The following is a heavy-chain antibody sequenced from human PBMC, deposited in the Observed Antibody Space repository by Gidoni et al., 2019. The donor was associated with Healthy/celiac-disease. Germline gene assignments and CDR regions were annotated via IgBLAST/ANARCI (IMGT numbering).Heavy chain of an antibody. CDR2: ISGSGGST. D-gene: IGHD1-26*01. CDR1: GFTFSSYA. Sequence: EVQLLESGGGLVQPGGSLRLSCAASGFTFSSYAMSWVRQAPGKGLEWVSAISGSGGSTYYADSVKGRFTISRDNSKNTLYLQMNSLRAEDTAVYYCAKGYSGSYYRDYYFDYWGQGTLVTVSS. CDR3: AKGYSGSYYRDYYFDY. J-gene: IGHJ4*02. V-gene: IGHV3-23*01.